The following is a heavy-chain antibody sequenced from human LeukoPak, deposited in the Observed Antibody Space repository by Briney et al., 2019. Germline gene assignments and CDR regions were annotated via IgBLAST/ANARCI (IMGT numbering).Heavy chain of an antibody. CDR2: TYHRSKWYS. V-gene: IGHV6-1*01. CDR3: ARTTGHFDY. D-gene: IGHD2-8*02. Sequence: SQTLSLTCAISGGSVSSNSAAWNWISQSPSIGLEWLGRTYHRSKWYSESAVSLKGRITINPDTSKDQFSLQFNSVAPEDTAVYYCARTTGHFDYWGQGTLVTVSS. J-gene: IGHJ4*02. CDR1: GGSVSSNSAA.